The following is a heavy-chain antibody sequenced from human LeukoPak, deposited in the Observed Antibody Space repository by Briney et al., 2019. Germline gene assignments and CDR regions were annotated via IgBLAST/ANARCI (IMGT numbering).Heavy chain of an antibody. CDR2: ISYDGSNK. CDR3: ARGGATDY. V-gene: IGHV3-30-3*01. CDR1: GFTFSSYA. Sequence: GGSLRLSCAASGFTFSSYAMHRVRQAPGKGLEWVAVISYDGSNKYYADSVKGRFTISRDNSKNTLYLQMNSLRAEDTAVYYCARGGATDYWGQGTLVTVSS. J-gene: IGHJ4*02. D-gene: IGHD5-12*01.